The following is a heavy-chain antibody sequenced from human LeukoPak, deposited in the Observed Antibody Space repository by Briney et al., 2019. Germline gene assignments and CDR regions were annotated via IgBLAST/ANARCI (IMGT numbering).Heavy chain of an antibody. Sequence: PGGSLRLXCAASGFTFSSYGMHWVRQAPGKGLEWVAFIRYDGSNRYYADSVKGRFTISRDNSKNTLYLPMNRLRAEDTAVYYCAKWGMLGYYDSSGYYYGDYWGQGTLVTVSS. J-gene: IGHJ4*02. CDR2: IRYDGSNR. CDR1: GFTFSSYG. CDR3: AKWGMLGYYDSSGYYYGDY. V-gene: IGHV3-30*02. D-gene: IGHD3-22*01.